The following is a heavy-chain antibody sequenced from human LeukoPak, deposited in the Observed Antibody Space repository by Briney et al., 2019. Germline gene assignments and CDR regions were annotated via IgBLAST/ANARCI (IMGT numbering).Heavy chain of an antibody. CDR1: GDSISNYY. J-gene: IGHJ3*02. CDR3: ARLRAHDAFDI. D-gene: IGHD4-17*01. V-gene: IGHV4-59*08. CDR2: IYYSGST. Sequence: PSETLSLTCTVSGDSISNYYWNWIRQPPGKGLEWIGYIYYSGSTNSNPSLKSRVTMSVDTSKNQFSLKLSSVTAADTAVYYCARLRAHDAFDIWGQGTMVTVSS.